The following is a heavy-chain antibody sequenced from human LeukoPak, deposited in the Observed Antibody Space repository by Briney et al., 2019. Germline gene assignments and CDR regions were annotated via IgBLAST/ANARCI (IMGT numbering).Heavy chain of an antibody. CDR1: GFTFSSYG. CDR3: AKPGHYYGSGTLDY. Sequence: GGSLRLSCAASGFTFSSYGMHWVRQAPGKGLEWVAVISYDGSNKYYADSVKGRFTISRDNSKNTLYLQMNSLRAEDTAVYYCAKPGHYYGSGTLDYWGQGTLVTVSS. D-gene: IGHD3-10*01. J-gene: IGHJ4*02. V-gene: IGHV3-30*18. CDR2: ISYDGSNK.